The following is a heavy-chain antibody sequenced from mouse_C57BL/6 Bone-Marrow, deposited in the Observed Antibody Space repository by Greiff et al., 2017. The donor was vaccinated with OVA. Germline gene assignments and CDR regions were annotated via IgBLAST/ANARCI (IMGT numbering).Heavy chain of an antibody. D-gene: IGHD1-1*01. Sequence: QVQLQQSGPGLVQPSQCLSITCTASGFTFTSYGVHWVRQSPGKGLEWLGVIWSGGSTVYNAAIITRLSTSKEDSTSQVVFKMNMLQADDTSMYSWARAQFITTVVYYYAMDYWGQGTSVTVSS. CDR2: IWSGGST. V-gene: IGHV2-2*01. CDR1: GFTFTSYG. CDR3: ARAQFITTVVYYYAMDY. J-gene: IGHJ4*01.